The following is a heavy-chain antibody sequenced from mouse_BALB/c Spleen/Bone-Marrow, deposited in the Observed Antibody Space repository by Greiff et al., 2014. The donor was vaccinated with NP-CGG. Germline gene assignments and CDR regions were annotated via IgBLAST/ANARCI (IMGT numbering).Heavy chain of an antibody. CDR3: ARRDGNYAWFAY. V-gene: IGHV1-54*03. CDR2: INPGSGGT. D-gene: IGHD2-1*01. CDR1: GYAFTNYL. J-gene: IGHJ3*01. Sequence: VQLQQSGAELVRPGTSVKVSCKASGYAFTNYLIEWVKQRPGQGLERIGVINPGSGGTNYNEKFKGKATLTADKSSSTAYMQLSSLTSDDSAVYFCARRDGNYAWFAYWGQGTLVTVSA.